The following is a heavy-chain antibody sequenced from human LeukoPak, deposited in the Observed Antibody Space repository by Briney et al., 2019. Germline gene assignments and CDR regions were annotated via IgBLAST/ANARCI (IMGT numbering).Heavy chain of an antibody. Sequence: PGGSLRLSCAASGFTFSSYGMHWVRQAPGKGLEWVAFIRYDGSNKYYADSVKGRFTISRDNSKNTLYLQMNSLRAEDTAVYYCARDQEGAAAGPYWYFDLWGRGTLVTVSS. CDR2: IRYDGSNK. CDR1: GFTFSSYG. V-gene: IGHV3-30*02. CDR3: ARDQEGAAAGPYWYFDL. J-gene: IGHJ2*01. D-gene: IGHD6-13*01.